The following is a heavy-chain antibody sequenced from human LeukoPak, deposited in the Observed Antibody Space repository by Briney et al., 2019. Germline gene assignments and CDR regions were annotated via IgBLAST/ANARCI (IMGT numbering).Heavy chain of an antibody. V-gene: IGHV4-39*07. Sequence: SETLSLTCTVSGGSISGSSYYWGWIRQPPGKGLEWIGSIYYSGSTYYNPSLKSRVTISVDTPKNQFSLKLSSVTAADTAVYYCARTGENWNSGYFDYWGQGTLVTVSS. CDR3: ARTGENWNSGYFDY. CDR2: IYYSGST. J-gene: IGHJ4*02. D-gene: IGHD1-7*01. CDR1: GGSISGSSYY.